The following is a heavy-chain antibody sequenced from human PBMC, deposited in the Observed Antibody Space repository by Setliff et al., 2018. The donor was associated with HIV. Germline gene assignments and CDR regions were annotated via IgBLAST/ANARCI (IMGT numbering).Heavy chain of an antibody. Sequence: ASVKVSCKASGYTFTNYDINWVRQDTGQGLEWMGWMNPNSGNTGYAQKSQGRVTMTRNTSISTAYTELSSLRSEDTAVYYCARCSYVWGSYRMQPWGQGTLVTV. CDR3: ARCSYVWGSYRMQP. J-gene: IGHJ5*02. CDR1: GYTFTNYD. V-gene: IGHV1-8*02. CDR2: MNPNSGNT. D-gene: IGHD3-16*02.